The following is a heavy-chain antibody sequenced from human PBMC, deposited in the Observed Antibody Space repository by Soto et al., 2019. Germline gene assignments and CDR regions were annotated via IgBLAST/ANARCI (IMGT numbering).Heavy chain of an antibody. J-gene: IGHJ4*02. CDR1: GFTFKNYD. V-gene: IGHV3-23*01. Sequence: EVLLLESGGGLVQPGGSLRLSCVASGFTFKNYDMRWVRQAPGKGVEWVSGISGSGAITYYADSVRGRFTISRDNSKNTLYLQLNSLRAEDTAIYYCAKDRQFRSYYESAGHYNNWGQGTLVTVSS. CDR2: ISGSGAIT. CDR3: AKDRQFRSYYESAGHYNN. D-gene: IGHD3-10*01.